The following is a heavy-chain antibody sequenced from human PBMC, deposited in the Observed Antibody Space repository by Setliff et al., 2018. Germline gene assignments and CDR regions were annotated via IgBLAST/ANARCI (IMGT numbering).Heavy chain of an antibody. Sequence: KPSETLSLTCSVSGASITDSYWNWIRQPPGKGLEWIGYIYPDGTTNYNPSLKSRMTISLDMSKNQFSLTLRSVTAADTAMYYCARGINSVSWTPKYWGRGTLVTVSS. CDR2: IYPDGTT. CDR3: ARGINSVSWTPKY. J-gene: IGHJ4*02. CDR1: GASITDSY. D-gene: IGHD6-13*01. V-gene: IGHV4-4*08.